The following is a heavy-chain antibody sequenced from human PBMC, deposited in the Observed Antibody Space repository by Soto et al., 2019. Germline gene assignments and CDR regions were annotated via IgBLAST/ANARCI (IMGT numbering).Heavy chain of an antibody. V-gene: IGHV4-59*01. J-gene: IGHJ4*02. CDR2: IYYSGST. CDR1: GGSISSYY. Sequence: SETLSLTCTVSGGSISSYYWSWIRQPPGKGLEWIGYIYYSGSTNYNPSLKSRVTISVDTSKNQFSLKLSSVTAADTAVYYCTRRGDPYKTGHWGQGTLVTVSS. CDR3: TRRGDPYKTGH. D-gene: IGHD3-9*01.